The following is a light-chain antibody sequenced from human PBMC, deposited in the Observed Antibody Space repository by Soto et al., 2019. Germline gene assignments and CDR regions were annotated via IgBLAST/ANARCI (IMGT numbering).Light chain of an antibody. Sequence: QSVLTQPPSASGSPGQSVTISCTGTSSDVGGYNYVSWYQQHPGNAPKLMIYEVTKRPSGVPDRFSGSRSGNTASLTVSGLHAEDEADYYCSSYAGSNNVVFGGGTKLTVL. J-gene: IGLJ3*02. CDR2: EVT. CDR3: SSYAGSNNVV. CDR1: SSDVGGYNY. V-gene: IGLV2-8*01.